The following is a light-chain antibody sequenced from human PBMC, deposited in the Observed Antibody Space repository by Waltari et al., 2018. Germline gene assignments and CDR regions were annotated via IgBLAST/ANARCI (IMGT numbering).Light chain of an antibody. CDR2: KAS. Sequence: DIQMTQSPSTLSSSEGSRATIPCRASQSISSMLAWYQQKPGKAPKVLIYKASSLESGAPSRFSGSGSGTEFTLTISSLQPDDFASYYCQQYNSYSPYTFGQGTKLESK. V-gene: IGKV1-5*03. CDR3: QQYNSYSPYT. J-gene: IGKJ2*01. CDR1: QSISSM.